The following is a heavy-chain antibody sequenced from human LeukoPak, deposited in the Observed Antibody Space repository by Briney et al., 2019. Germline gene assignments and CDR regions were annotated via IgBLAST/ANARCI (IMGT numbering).Heavy chain of an antibody. CDR1: GFTFDDFA. V-gene: IGHV3-9*03. J-gene: IGHJ4*02. CDR2: ISWNGGTI. CDR3: AIGYGCSGVTCYLDH. D-gene: IGHD2-15*01. Sequence: GRSLRLSCAASGFTFDDFAMHWVRQAPGKGLEWVSGISWNGGTIDYADSVKGRFTISRDNAKNSLYLQMNSLRAEDMALYYCAIGYGCSGVTCYLDHWGQGTLVTVSS.